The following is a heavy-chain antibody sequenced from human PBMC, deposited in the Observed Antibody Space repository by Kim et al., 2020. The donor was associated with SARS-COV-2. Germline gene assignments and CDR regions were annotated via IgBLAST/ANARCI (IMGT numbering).Heavy chain of an antibody. D-gene: IGHD3-3*01. CDR1: GYSFTSYW. J-gene: IGHJ2*01. Sequence: GESLKISCKGSGYSFTSYWIGWVRQMPGKGLEWMGIIYPGDSDTRYSPSFQGQVTISADKSISTAYLQWSSLKASDTAMYYCARRAARITIFGVVTPYWYFDLWGRGTLVTVSS. CDR3: ARRAARITIFGVVTPYWYFDL. CDR2: IYPGDSDT. V-gene: IGHV5-51*01.